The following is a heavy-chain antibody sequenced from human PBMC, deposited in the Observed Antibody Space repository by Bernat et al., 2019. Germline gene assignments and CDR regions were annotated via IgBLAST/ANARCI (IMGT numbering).Heavy chain of an antibody. V-gene: IGHV3-66*04. J-gene: IGHJ4*02. CDR3: ERHGLAAAGGKYYFDY. CDR1: GFTISTNF. D-gene: IGHD6-13*01. Sequence: EVQLVESGGGLVQPGGSLRLSCAASGFTISTNFMSWVRQAPGKGLDWVSIIAPDGDTHHADSVKGRFTISRDRSENTLYLQMNGLRVEDTAVYYCERHGLAAAGGKYYFDYWGQGTLLSVSS. CDR2: IAPDGDT.